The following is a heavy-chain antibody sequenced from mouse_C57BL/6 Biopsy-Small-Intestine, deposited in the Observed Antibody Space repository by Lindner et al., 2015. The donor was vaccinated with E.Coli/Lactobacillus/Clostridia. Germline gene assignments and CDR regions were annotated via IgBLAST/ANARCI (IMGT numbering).Heavy chain of an antibody. CDR2: INPSTGGT. J-gene: IGHJ3*01. Sequence: VQLQESGPELVKPGASVKISCKTSGYSFTGYYMNWVKQSPEKSLEWIGEINPSTGGTTYNQKFQGKATMTVDKSSSTAFLELKSLTSEDSAVYYCARSFDHGSSYKAWFAYWGQGTLVTVSA. V-gene: IGHV1-42*01. CDR3: ARSFDHGSSYKAWFAY. CDR1: GYSFTGYY. D-gene: IGHD1-1*01.